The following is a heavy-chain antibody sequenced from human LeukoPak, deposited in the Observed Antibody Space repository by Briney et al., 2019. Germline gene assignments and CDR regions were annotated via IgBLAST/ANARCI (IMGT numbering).Heavy chain of an antibody. J-gene: IGHJ4*02. D-gene: IGHD6-19*01. CDR1: GFTFDNYN. Sequence: GGSLRLSCAASGFTFDNYNMYWVRQAPGKGLEWVSAIHSTSNYIYYADSVKGRFTVSRDNAKNSLYLQMDSLRDEDTAVYCCSSPRDSNGWFYFDHWGQGTLVTVSS. CDR2: IHSTSNYI. V-gene: IGHV3-21*01. CDR3: SSPRDSNGWFYFDH.